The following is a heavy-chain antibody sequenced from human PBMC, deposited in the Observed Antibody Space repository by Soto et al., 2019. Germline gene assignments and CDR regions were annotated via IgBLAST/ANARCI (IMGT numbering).Heavy chain of an antibody. CDR3: ARGRGVVVPAATDDAFDI. CDR1: GYTFTSYG. V-gene: IGHV1-8*02. CDR2: MSPNNGNT. Sequence: ASVKVSCKASGYTFTSYGISWVRQAPGQGLEWMGWMSPNNGNTSYAQKFQGRVTMTRNTSISTAYMELSSLRSEDTAVYYCARGRGVVVPAATDDAFDIWGQGTMVTVSS. D-gene: IGHD2-2*01. J-gene: IGHJ3*02.